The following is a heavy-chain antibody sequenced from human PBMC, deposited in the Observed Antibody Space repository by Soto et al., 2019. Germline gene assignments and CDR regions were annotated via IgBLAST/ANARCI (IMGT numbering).Heavy chain of an antibody. Sequence: GGSLRLSCAASGFTFSSYWMSWVRKAPGKGLEWVANIKQDGSGKYYVESVKGRFTISRDNAKNSLYLQMNSLRAEDTAVYYGARGVVPAAIRSFWCDPRGQGTLVTGSS. CDR3: ARGVVPAAIRSFWCDP. CDR1: GFTFSSYW. V-gene: IGHV3-7*01. D-gene: IGHD2-2*01. CDR2: IKQDGSGK. J-gene: IGHJ5*02.